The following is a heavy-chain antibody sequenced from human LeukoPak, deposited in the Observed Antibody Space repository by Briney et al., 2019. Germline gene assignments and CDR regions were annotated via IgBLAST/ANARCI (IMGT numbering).Heavy chain of an antibody. J-gene: IGHJ3*02. Sequence: SETLSLTCIVSGGSISSTTYYWGWIRQPPGKRLEWIGSIYYSGNTYYNPSLKSRVTISVDTSKNQFSLKLSSVTAADTAVYYCAREKAAYGSGSYYNGHTIPDAFDIWGQGTMVTVSS. CDR1: GGSISSTTYY. D-gene: IGHD3-10*01. CDR3: AREKAAYGSGSYYNGHTIPDAFDI. CDR2: IYYSGNT. V-gene: IGHV4-39*07.